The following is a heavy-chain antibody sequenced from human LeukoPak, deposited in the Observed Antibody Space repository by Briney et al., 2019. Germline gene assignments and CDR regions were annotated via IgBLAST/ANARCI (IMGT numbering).Heavy chain of an antibody. CDR2: LSAASTP. V-gene: IGHV4-4*07. Sequence: SETLSLTCTVSGDSVIYSYWSWIRQPAGKGLELIGRLSAASTPDYNPSLKSRLTMSIDTSKDQFSLRLSSVTAADTAVYYCVRGYHISINNWFDYWGQGALVTVSS. J-gene: IGHJ4*02. CDR1: GDSVIYSY. CDR3: VRGYHISINNWFDY. D-gene: IGHD3-3*01.